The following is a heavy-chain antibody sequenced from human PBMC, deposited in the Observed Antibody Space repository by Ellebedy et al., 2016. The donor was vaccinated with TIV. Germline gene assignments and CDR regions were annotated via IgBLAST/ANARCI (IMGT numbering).Heavy chain of an antibody. CDR3: ARYGTGGYYYSKDV. D-gene: IGHD1-14*01. J-gene: IGHJ6*02. CDR1: GGTFNTDL. CDR2: IIPIFGTT. V-gene: IGHV1-69*06. Sequence: AASVKVSCKASGGTFNTDLIAWVRQAPGQGLEWMGGIIPIFGTTHYVQRFQDRVTITADRYTNIAYMELSSLRSDDTAVYYCARYGTGGYYYSKDVWGQGTTVTVSS.